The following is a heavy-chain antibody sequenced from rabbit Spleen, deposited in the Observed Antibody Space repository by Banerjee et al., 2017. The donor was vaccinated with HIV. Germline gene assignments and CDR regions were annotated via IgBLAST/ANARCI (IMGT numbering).Heavy chain of an antibody. J-gene: IGHJ4*01. D-gene: IGHD4-1*01. CDR1: GFSFSSAYY. CDR2: IYGGYIGST. V-gene: IGHV1S40*01. CDR3: ARDTDSGGLHFVL. Sequence: QSLEESGGDLVKPGASLKLTCTASGFSFSSAYYICWVRQAPGKGLDLIACIYGGYIGSTWYASWAKGRFTISKTSSTTVTLQMTSLTVADTATYFCARDTDSGGLHFVLWGPGTLVTVS.